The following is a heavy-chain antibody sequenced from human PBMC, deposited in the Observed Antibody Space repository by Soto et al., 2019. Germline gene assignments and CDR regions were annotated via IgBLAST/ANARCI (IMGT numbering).Heavy chain of an antibody. V-gene: IGHV4-34*01. CDR3: ASRRDFWSGYYIGARYYYYMDV. CDR1: GGSFRGYY. Sequence: PSETLSLTCAVYGGSFRGYYLSWIRQPPGKGLEWIGGINHSGSTNYNPSLKSRVTISVDTSKNQFSLKLSSVTAADTAVYYCASRRDFWSGYYIGARYYYYMDVWGKGTTVTVSS. J-gene: IGHJ6*03. CDR2: INHSGST. D-gene: IGHD3-3*01.